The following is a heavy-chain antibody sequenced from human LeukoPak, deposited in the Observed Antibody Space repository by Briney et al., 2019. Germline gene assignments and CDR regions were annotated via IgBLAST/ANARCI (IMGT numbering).Heavy chain of an antibody. V-gene: IGHV3-33*01. D-gene: IGHD4-11*01. J-gene: IGHJ6*03. CDR2: IWDDGSSK. CDR1: GFTFSSYG. CDR3: TTVYSNYYYYYMDV. Sequence: GESLKISCVASGFTFSSYGMHWVRQAPGKGLEWVAVIWDDGSSKYYGDSEKGRFSVSRDNSRNTLYLQMNSLRADDTAVYYCTTVYSNYYYYYMDVWGKGTTVTVSS.